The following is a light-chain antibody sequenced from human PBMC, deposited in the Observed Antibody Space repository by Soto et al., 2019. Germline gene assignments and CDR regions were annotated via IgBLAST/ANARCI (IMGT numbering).Light chain of an antibody. Sequence: QSVLTQPASVSGSPGQLITISCTGTSSDVGSYNLVSWYQQHPGKAPKLMIYEVSKRPSGVSNRFSGSKSGNTASLTISGLQAEDEADYCCSYAGSSTGYVFGTGNKVTVL. CDR3: CSYAGSSTGYV. CDR1: SSDVGSYNL. J-gene: IGLJ1*01. CDR2: EVS. V-gene: IGLV2-23*02.